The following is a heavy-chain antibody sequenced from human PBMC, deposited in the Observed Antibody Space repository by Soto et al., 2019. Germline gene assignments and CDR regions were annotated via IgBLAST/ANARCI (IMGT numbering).Heavy chain of an antibody. CDR3: ARGGYEYLY. J-gene: IGHJ4*02. CDR1: GFTLSDHY. V-gene: IGHV3-72*01. Sequence: PGGSLRLSCAASGFTLSDHYMDWVRQAPGKGLEWGGRTKNKGNSYTTEYSASVKGRFTISRDDSKNSVYLHMNSLKSEDTAVYYCARGGYEYLYWGQGTLVTVSS. D-gene: IGHD5-12*01. CDR2: TKNKGNSYTT.